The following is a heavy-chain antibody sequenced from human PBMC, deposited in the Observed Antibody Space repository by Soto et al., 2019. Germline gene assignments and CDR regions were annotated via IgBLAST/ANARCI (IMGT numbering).Heavy chain of an antibody. J-gene: IGHJ4*02. D-gene: IGHD6-13*01. CDR2: ISGSGGST. Sequence: GGSLRLSCAASGFTFSSYAMSWVRQAPGKGLEWVSAISGSGGSTYYADSVKGRFTISRDNSKNTLHLQMNSLRAEDTAVYYCAKGYSSSWYGYYFDYWGQGTLVTV. V-gene: IGHV3-23*01. CDR3: AKGYSSSWYGYYFDY. CDR1: GFTFSSYA.